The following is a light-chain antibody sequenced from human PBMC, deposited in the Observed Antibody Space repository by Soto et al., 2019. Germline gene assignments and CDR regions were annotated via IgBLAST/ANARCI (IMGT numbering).Light chain of an antibody. CDR1: QGISSY. CDR3: QQYYSYPTWT. V-gene: IGKV1-8*01. CDR2: AAS. J-gene: IGKJ1*01. Sequence: ALRMTQSPSSLSASTGDRVTITCRASQGISSYLAWYQQKPGKAPKLLIYAASTLQSGVPSRFSGSGSGTDFTLTISCLQSEDFATYYCQQYYSYPTWTFGQGTKVEIK.